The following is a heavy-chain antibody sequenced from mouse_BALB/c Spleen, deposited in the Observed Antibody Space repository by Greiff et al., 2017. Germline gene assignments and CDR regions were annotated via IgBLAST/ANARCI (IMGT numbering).Heavy chain of an antibody. CDR3: ANYYAMDY. Sequence: LVESGAELAKPGASVKMSCKASGYTFTSYWMHWVKQRPGQGLEWIGYINPSTGYTEYNQKFKDKATLTADKSSSTAYMQLSSLTSEDSAVYYCANYYAMDYWGQGTSVTVSS. CDR2: INPSTGYT. V-gene: IGHV1-7*01. J-gene: IGHJ4*01. CDR1: GYTFTSYW.